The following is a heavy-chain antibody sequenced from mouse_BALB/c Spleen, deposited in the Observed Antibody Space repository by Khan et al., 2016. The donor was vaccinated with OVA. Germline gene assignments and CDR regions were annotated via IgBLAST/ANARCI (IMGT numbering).Heavy chain of an antibody. CDR2: IWGDGST. J-gene: IGHJ3*01. CDR1: GFSLTGFG. CDR3: ARELRVGGFAY. Sequence: QVQLKQSGPGLVAPSQSLSITCTVSGFSLTGFGINWVRQPPGKGLEWLGMIWGDGSTDYNSVLKSRLSISKDNSKSQVFLKMNSLQTDDTARYYCARELRVGGFAYWGQGTLVTVSA. V-gene: IGHV2-6-7*01. D-gene: IGHD1-1*01.